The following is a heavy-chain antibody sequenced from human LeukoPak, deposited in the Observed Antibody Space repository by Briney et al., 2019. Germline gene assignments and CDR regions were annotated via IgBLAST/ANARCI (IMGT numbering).Heavy chain of an antibody. Sequence: GGSLRLSCAASGFTVSSNYMSWVRQAPGKGLEWVSIIYSGGSTFYADSVKGRFTISRGNSKNTLYLQMNSLRAEDTAVYYCARDWRDSSGKFPNDAFDIWGQGTMVTVSS. J-gene: IGHJ3*02. V-gene: IGHV3-53*01. CDR3: ARDWRDSSGKFPNDAFDI. CDR2: IYSGGST. CDR1: GFTVSSNY. D-gene: IGHD3-22*01.